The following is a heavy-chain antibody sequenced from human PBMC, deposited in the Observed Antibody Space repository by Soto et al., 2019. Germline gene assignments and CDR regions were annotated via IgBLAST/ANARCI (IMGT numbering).Heavy chain of an antibody. Sequence: PSDTRSLSCPVSSVTITEYSWRWVRQSPGEGMSWIANYFASGRNMYTTSLKCRFPISVDTSKNLFYRKLSSVTATDTAGDHCARGGSMSRGRNFFDAWGQGVPVTV. D-gene: IGHD3-22*01. CDR3: ARGGSMSRGRNFFDA. V-gene: IGHV4-59*07. CDR1: SVTITEYS. CDR2: YFASGRN. J-gene: IGHJ4*02.